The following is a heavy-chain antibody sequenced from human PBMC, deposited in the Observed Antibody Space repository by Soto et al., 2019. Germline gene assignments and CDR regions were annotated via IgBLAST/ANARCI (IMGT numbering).Heavy chain of an antibody. D-gene: IGHD6-6*01. Sequence: QVQLVESGGGVVQPGRSLRLSCAASGFTFSSYAMHWVRQAPGKGLEWVAVISYDGSNKYYADSVKGRFTISRDNSKNTLYLQMNSLRAEDTXXXXXXXXXXARPGGYFDYXGXGT. CDR1: GFTFSSYA. CDR3: XXXXXARPGGYFDY. CDR2: ISYDGSNK. J-gene: IGHJ4*02. V-gene: IGHV3-30-3*01.